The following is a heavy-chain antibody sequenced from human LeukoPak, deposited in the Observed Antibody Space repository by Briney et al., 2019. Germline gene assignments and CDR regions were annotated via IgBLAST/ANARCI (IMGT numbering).Heavy chain of an antibody. CDR2: IQYDGSKK. D-gene: IGHD1-26*01. J-gene: IGHJ3*02. V-gene: IGHV3-30*02. CDR3: AKAGSYNAFDI. Sequence: PGGSLRLSCVASGFTFSSNGMHWVRQAPGKGLEWVTFIQYDGSKKYYADSVKGRFTISRDNSKNTLYLQMNSLRAEDTAVYYCAKAGSYNAFDIWGQGTMVTVSS. CDR1: GFTFSSNG.